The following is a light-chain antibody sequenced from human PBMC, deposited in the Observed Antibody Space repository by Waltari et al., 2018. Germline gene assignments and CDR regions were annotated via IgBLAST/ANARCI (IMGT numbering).Light chain of an antibody. Sequence: IVLTQSPGTLSLSPGERATLSCSASQTVSSISLSWYQQKPGQAPRLLIYGASTRATGIPDRFSGSGSGTDFTLTISRLEPEDFAVYYCQQYDGIVLTFGGGTKAEI. V-gene: IGKV3-20*01. CDR2: GAS. CDR3: QQYDGIVLT. J-gene: IGKJ4*01. CDR1: QTVSSIS.